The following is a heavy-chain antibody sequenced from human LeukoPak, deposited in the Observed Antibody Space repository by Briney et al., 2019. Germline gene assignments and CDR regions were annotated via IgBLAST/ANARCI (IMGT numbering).Heavy chain of an antibody. CDR1: GYTLTELS. V-gene: IGHV1-24*01. CDR2: FDPEDGET. Sequence: ASVKVSCKVSGYTLTELSMHWVRPAPGKGLEWMGGFDPEDGETIYAQKFQGRVTMTEDTSTDTAYMELSSLRSEDTAVYYCARDRCSGGSCYSWYAPVDYWGQGTLVTVSS. J-gene: IGHJ4*02. CDR3: ARDRCSGGSCYSWYAPVDY. D-gene: IGHD2-15*01.